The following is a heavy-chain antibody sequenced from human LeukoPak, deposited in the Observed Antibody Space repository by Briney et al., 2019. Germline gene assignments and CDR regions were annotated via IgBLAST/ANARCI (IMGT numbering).Heavy chain of an antibody. CDR1: GFTVSSNY. Sequence: GGSLRLSCAASGFTVSSNYMSWVRQAPGKGLEWVSVLYSGGNTYYADSVKGRFTISRDNSKDTLYLQMNSLRAEDTAVYYCARDNAGTMVVPNWYFDLWGRGTLVTVSS. CDR3: ARDNAGTMVVPNWYFDL. V-gene: IGHV3-53*01. J-gene: IGHJ2*01. CDR2: LYSGGNT. D-gene: IGHD4-23*01.